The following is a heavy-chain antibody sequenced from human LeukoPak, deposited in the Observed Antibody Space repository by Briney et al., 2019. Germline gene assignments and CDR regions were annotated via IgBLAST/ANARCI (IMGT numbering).Heavy chain of an antibody. D-gene: IGHD3-10*01. CDR3: ARGRGLIIPLDY. CDR1: GFTVSGSY. CDR2: ISGSGGIT. Sequence: GGSLRLSCAASGFTVSGSYMSWVRQAPGRGQEWVSGISGSGGITYYADSVKGRFTISRDNSKNTLYLQMNSLRAEDTAVYYCARGRGLIIPLDYWGQGTLVTVSS. V-gene: IGHV3-23*01. J-gene: IGHJ4*02.